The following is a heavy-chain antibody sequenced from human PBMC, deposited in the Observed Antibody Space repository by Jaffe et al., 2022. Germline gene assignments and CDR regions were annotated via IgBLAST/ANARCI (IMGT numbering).Heavy chain of an antibody. D-gene: IGHD5-18*01. CDR1: GFTFSSYA. V-gene: IGHV3-23*01. J-gene: IGHJ4*02. Sequence: EVQLLESGGGLVQPGGSLRLSCAASGFTFSSYAMSWVRQAPGKGLEWVSAISGSGGSTYYADSVKGRFTISRDNSKNTLYLQMNSLRAEDTAVYYCAKDPLSPPRGYSYGSFDYWGQGTLVTVSS. CDR2: ISGSGGST. CDR3: AKDPLSPPRGYSYGSFDY.